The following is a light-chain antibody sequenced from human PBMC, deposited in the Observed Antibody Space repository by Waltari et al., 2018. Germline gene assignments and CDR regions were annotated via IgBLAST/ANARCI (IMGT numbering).Light chain of an antibody. CDR2: GAS. CDR3: QQYNDWPLT. V-gene: IGKV3-15*01. J-gene: IGKJ5*01. CDR1: QSVSSN. Sequence: EVVMTQSPAPLSVSPGERATLSCRASQSVSSNLAWYQQKPGQPPRLLIYGASTRATGIPATFSGGGSGTEFTLTISSLQSEDFAVYYCQQYNDWPLTFGQGTRLEIK.